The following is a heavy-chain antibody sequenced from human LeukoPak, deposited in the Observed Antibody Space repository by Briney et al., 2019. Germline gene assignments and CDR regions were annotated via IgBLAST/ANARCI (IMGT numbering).Heavy chain of an antibody. CDR3: ARHLAAAGKFAY. Sequence: SVKVSCKASGGTFSSYAISWVRQAPGQGLEWMGGIIPIFGTANYAQKFQGRVTITADESTSTAYMELSSLRSEDTAVYYCARHLAAAGKFAYWGQGTLVTVSS. V-gene: IGHV1-69*01. J-gene: IGHJ4*02. CDR1: GGTFSSYA. D-gene: IGHD6-13*01. CDR2: IIPIFGTA.